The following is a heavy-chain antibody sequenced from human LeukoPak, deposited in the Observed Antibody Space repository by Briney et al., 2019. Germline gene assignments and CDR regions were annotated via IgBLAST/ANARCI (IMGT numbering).Heavy chain of an antibody. Sequence: ASVKVSCKASGYTFTCYYMHWVRQAPGQGLEWMGWINPNSGGTNYAQKFQGRVTMTRDTSISTAYMELSRLRSDDTAVYYCARDRSNTMIVVVPPYYFDYWGQGTLVTVSS. CDR3: ARDRSNTMIVVVPPYYFDY. V-gene: IGHV1-2*02. CDR2: INPNSGGT. D-gene: IGHD3-22*01. J-gene: IGHJ4*02. CDR1: GYTFTCYY.